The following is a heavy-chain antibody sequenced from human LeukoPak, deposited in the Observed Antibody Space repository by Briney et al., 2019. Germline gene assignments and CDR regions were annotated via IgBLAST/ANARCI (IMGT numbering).Heavy chain of an antibody. J-gene: IGHJ4*02. D-gene: IGHD1-26*01. CDR3: AVGATDS. V-gene: IGHV1-46*03. CDR1: GYTFTSYY. Sequence: ASVKVSCKASGYTFTSYYMHWVRQAPGQGLEWMGIINPSGADTSHAPKFQARVTMTWDTSTSTAYMELNSMRSEDTAVYYCAVGATDSWGQGTLVTVSS. CDR2: INPSGADT.